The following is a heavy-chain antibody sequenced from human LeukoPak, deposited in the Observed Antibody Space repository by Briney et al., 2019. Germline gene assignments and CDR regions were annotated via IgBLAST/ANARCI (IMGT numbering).Heavy chain of an antibody. V-gene: IGHV3-33*08. CDR2: IWYDGSQK. J-gene: IGHJ4*02. D-gene: IGHD4-17*01. CDR3: ARDRGDYNHNFDY. Sequence: PGGSLRLSCAASGFTFRNAGMHWVRQAPGKGLEWVAVIWYDGSQKYYADSVKGRFTISRDNSKNMLYLHMNSLRAEDTAVYFCARDRGDYNHNFDYWGQGTLVTVSS. CDR1: GFTFRNAG.